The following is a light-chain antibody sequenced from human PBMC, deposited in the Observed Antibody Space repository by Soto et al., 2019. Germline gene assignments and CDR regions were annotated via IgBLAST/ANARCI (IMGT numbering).Light chain of an antibody. CDR1: QAVNTR. CDR2: LAS. CDR3: HQRQSWPRT. V-gene: IGKV3-11*01. Sequence: IVLTQSPGTLSLSPGERATLSCRASQAVNTRLAWYQHRPGQAPRLLIYLASNRAAGVPARFSGSGSGTDFTLTISDVEPEDFAVYYCHQRQSWPRTFGQGTKVDIK. J-gene: IGKJ1*01.